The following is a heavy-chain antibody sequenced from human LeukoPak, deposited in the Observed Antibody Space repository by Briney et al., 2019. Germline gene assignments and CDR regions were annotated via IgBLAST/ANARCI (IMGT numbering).Heavy chain of an antibody. J-gene: IGHJ4*02. V-gene: IGHV1-18*01. CDR1: GYTFTSYG. CDR2: ISAYNGNT. CDR3: ARDFRYSYGHTVDY. Sequence: ASVTVSCKASGYTFTSYGISWVRQAPGQGLEWMGWISAYNGNTNYAQKLQGRVTMTTDTSTSTAYMELRSLRSDDTAVYYCARDFRYSYGHTVDYWGQGTLVTVSS. D-gene: IGHD5-18*01.